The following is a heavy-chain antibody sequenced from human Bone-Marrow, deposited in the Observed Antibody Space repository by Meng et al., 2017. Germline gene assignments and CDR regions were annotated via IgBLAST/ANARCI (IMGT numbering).Heavy chain of an antibody. J-gene: IGHJ4*02. CDR2: ISAYNGNT. CDR3: ARARDYDSLPDY. CDR1: GYTFTSYG. V-gene: IGHV1-18*01. D-gene: IGHD3-3*01. Sequence: VQLVQAWSELKKPGAAVKVSCKASGYTFTSYGISWVRQAPGQGLEWMGWISAYNGNTNYAQKLQGRVTMTTDTSTSTAYMELRSLRSDDTAVYYCARARDYDSLPDYWGQGTLVTVSS.